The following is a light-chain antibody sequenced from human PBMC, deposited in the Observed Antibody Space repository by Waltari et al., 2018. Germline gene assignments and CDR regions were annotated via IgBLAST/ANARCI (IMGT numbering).Light chain of an antibody. CDR2: EVT. CDR1: NSDLGSYNL. CDR3: SSYASRTSFAI. V-gene: IGLV2-23*02. J-gene: IGLJ2*01. Sequence: QSALTQPASVSGSPGQSITISCTGTNSDLGSYNLVSWYQQHPGRAPKLVIHEVTNRPSGIYDRFSGSKSGHMASLTISGLQAEDEADYYCSSYASRTSFAIFGGGTKLTVL.